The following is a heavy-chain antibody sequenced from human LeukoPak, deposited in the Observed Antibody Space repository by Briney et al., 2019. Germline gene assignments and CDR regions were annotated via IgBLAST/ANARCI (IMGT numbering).Heavy chain of an antibody. CDR2: FDPEDGET. Sequence: ASVKVSCKVSGYTLTELSMRWVRQAPGKGLEWMGGFDPEDGETIYAQKFQGRVTMTEDTSTDTAYMELSSLRSEDTAVYYCATGGASKQYYDFWSGYSITPSFDCWGQGTLVTVSS. CDR3: ATGGASKQYYDFWSGYSITPSFDC. D-gene: IGHD3-3*01. CDR1: GYTLTELS. V-gene: IGHV1-24*01. J-gene: IGHJ4*02.